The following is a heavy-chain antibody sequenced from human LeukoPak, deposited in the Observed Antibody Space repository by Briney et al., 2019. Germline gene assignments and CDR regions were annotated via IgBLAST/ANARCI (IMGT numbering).Heavy chain of an antibody. J-gene: IGHJ4*02. CDR2: ISWNSGSI. CDR1: GFTFDDYA. Sequence: GGSLRLSCAASGFTFDDYAMHWVRQAPGKGLEWVSGISWNSGSIGYADSVKGRFSISRDNAKNSLYLQMNSLRAEDTALYYSAKDENHYGDPIYYFDYWGQGTLVTVSS. D-gene: IGHD4-17*01. V-gene: IGHV3-9*01. CDR3: AKDENHYGDPIYYFDY.